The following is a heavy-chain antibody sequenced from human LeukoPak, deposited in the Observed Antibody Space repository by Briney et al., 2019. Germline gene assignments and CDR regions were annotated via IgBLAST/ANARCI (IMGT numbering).Heavy chain of an antibody. D-gene: IGHD3-3*01. CDR2: IRYDGSNK. CDR1: GFTFSSYA. Sequence: GGSLRLSCAASGFTFSSYAMHWVHQAPGKGLEWVAFIRYDGSNKYYADSVKGRFTISRDNSKNTLYLQMNSLRAEDTAVYYCAKDRSGFLDYWGQGTLVTVSS. CDR3: AKDRSGFLDY. J-gene: IGHJ4*02. V-gene: IGHV3-30*02.